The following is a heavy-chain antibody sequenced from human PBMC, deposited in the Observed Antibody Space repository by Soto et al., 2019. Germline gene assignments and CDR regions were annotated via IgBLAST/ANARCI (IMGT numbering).Heavy chain of an antibody. J-gene: IGHJ4*02. V-gene: IGHV3-23*01. CDR3: AKASVGMWSDFDY. Sequence: EVQLLESGGGLVQPGGSLTLSCAASGFTFSSYAMSWVRQAPGKGLEWVSAISGGGGNTYYADSVKGRFTISRDNSKRTLYLQMNSLRAEDTAIYSCAKASVGMWSDFDYWGKGTLVTVSS. D-gene: IGHD7-27*01. CDR1: GFTFSSYA. CDR2: ISGGGGNT.